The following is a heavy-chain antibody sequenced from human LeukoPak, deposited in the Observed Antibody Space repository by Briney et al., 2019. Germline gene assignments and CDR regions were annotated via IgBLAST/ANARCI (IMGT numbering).Heavy chain of an antibody. CDR3: ANGGDSRTGYFDY. CDR2: ISGSGGST. D-gene: IGHD4-17*01. J-gene: IGHJ4*02. CDR1: GFTFSSYA. Sequence: GGSLRLSCAASGFTFSSYAMSWVRQAPGKGLEWVSAISGSGGSTYYADSVKGRFTISRDNSKSTLYLQMNSLRAEDTAVYYCANGGDSRTGYFDYWGQGTLVTVSS. V-gene: IGHV3-23*01.